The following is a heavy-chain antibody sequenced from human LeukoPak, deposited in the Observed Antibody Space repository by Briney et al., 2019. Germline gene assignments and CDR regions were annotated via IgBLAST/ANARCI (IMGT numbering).Heavy chain of an antibody. J-gene: IGHJ6*02. CDR1: GFTVRNSH. D-gene: IGHD6-13*01. CDR3: ARNGPPAASLYMDV. CDR2: LYTGDST. V-gene: IGHV3-53*01. Sequence: QAGGSLRLSCAASGFTVRNSHMSWVRQAPGKGLEWVSILYTGDSTYYADSVKGRFTISRDTSKNTLYLQINSLRVEDTAVYHCARNGPPAASLYMDVWGQGTTVIVSS.